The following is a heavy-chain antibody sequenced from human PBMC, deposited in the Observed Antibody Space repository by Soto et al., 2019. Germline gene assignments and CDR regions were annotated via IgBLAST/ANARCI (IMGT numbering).Heavy chain of an antibody. CDR1: GFTFSSYA. D-gene: IGHD6-13*01. Sequence: EVQSLESGGGLVQPGGSLRLSCAASGFTFSSYAMNWVRQAPGKGLEWVSVISGSDGSTYYADSVKGRFTISRDNSKNTLNLQMNSLRAEDTAVYYCARRRSSWYFDYWGQGTLVTVSS. CDR2: ISGSDGST. V-gene: IGHV3-23*01. CDR3: ARRRSSWYFDY. J-gene: IGHJ4*02.